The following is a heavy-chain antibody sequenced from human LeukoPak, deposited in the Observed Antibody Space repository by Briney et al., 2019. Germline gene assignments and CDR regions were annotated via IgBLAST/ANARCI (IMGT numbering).Heavy chain of an antibody. CDR3: GGSSSWQGYYYYYMDV. CDR1: GGSISSSSDY. V-gene: IGHV4-39*07. CDR2: IYYHENT. D-gene: IGHD6-13*01. Sequence: SETLSLTCTVSGGSISSSSDYWGWIRQAPGNGLEWIGSIYYHENTYYNSSLKSRVTISVDKSKNQFSLKLSSVTAADTAVYYCGGSSSWQGYYYYYMDVWGKGTTVTVSS. J-gene: IGHJ6*03.